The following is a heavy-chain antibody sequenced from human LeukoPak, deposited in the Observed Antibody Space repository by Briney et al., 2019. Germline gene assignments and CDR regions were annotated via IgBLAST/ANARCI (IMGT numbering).Heavy chain of an antibody. D-gene: IGHD6-6*01. CDR3: ARGVRSIAARKSAFDI. J-gene: IGHJ3*02. CDR1: GGSISSYY. CDR2: IYYSGST. V-gene: IGHV4-59*01. Sequence: SETLSLTCTVSGGSISSYYWSWIRQPPGKGLEWIGYIYYSGSTYYNPSLKSRVTISVDTSKNQFSLKLSSVTAADTAVYYCARGVRSIAARKSAFDIWGQGTMVTVSS.